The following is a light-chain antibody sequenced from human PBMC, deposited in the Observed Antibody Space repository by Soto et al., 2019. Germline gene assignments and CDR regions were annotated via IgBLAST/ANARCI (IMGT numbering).Light chain of an antibody. V-gene: IGKV1-5*03. CDR1: QSISSW. Sequence: DIQMTQSPSTLSASVGDRVTITCRASQSISSWLAWYQQKPGKAPKLLIYKASSLESGVPSRFIGSGSGTEFPPTISSLQPDDFATYYCQQYNSYWTFGQGTKVEIK. J-gene: IGKJ1*01. CDR3: QQYNSYWT. CDR2: KAS.